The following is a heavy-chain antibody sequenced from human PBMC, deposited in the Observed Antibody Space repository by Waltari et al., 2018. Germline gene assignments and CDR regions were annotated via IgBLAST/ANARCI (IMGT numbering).Heavy chain of an antibody. CDR2: IVPIFGKI. V-gene: IGHV1-69*10. J-gene: IGHJ6*03. CDR1: GGPFSSYA. CDR3: ARGPYSTGGWNYYYYYMDV. Sequence: QVQLVQSGAEVKKPGSSVKVSCKPSGGPFSSYAFSWVRQAPEQGLEWMGGIVPIFGKINYAQKFQGRVTITADKSTRTVYMELNSLRSEDTAVYHCARGPYSTGGWNYYYYYMDVWGTGTTVTVSS. D-gene: IGHD6-19*01.